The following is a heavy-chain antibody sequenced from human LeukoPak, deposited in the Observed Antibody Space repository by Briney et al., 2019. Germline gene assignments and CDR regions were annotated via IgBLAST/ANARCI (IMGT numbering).Heavy chain of an antibody. CDR3: ARGVMIVAARAWFDP. Sequence: SETLSLTCAVYGGSFSDYYWSWIRQPPGKGLEWIGEINHSGSTDYNPSLKSRVTISVDTSKHQFSLKLSSMTAADTAVYYCARGVMIVAARAWFDPWGQGTLVTVSS. J-gene: IGHJ5*02. CDR1: GGSFSDYY. V-gene: IGHV4-34*01. D-gene: IGHD3-22*01. CDR2: INHSGST.